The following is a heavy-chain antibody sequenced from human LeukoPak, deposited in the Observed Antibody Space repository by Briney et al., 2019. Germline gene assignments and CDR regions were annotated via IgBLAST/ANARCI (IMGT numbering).Heavy chain of an antibody. J-gene: IGHJ6*03. CDR1: GDSISSGDYY. Sequence: SETLSLTCTVSGDSISSGDYYWSWIRQPAGKGLEWIGRISSSGSTNYNPSLKSRVTISVDTSKNQLSLKLTSVTAADTAVYYCARETSQKGAHYMDVWGKGTTVTISS. CDR2: ISSSGST. D-gene: IGHD3-16*01. V-gene: IGHV4-61*02. CDR3: ARETSQKGAHYMDV.